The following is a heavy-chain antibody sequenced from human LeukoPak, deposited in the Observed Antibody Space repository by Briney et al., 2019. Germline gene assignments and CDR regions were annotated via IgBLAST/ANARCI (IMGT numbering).Heavy chain of an antibody. Sequence: ASVKVSFTVSGYTLTELSMHWVRQAPGKGLEWMGGFDPEDGETIYAQKFQGRVTMTEDTSTDTAYMELSSLRSEDTAVYYCATDSRLYPVYSGSYYDYWGQGTLVTVSS. V-gene: IGHV1-24*01. CDR2: FDPEDGET. D-gene: IGHD1-26*01. CDR3: ATDSRLYPVYSGSYYDY. CDR1: GYTLTELS. J-gene: IGHJ4*02.